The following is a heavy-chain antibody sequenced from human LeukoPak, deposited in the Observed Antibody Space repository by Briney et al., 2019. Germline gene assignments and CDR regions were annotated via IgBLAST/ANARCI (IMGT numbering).Heavy chain of an antibody. CDR2: IKSKTDGGTT. J-gene: IGHJ4*02. CDR1: GFTFSNAW. D-gene: IGHD3-22*01. V-gene: IGHV3-15*01. Sequence: PGGSLRLSCAASGFTFSNAWMSWVRQAPGKGLEWVGRIKSKTDGGTTDYAAPVKGRFTLSRDDSQNTLYLQMNSLKTEDTAVYYCTTDGSDSSGYTYYLDYWGQGTLVTVSS. CDR3: TTDGSDSSGYTYYLDY.